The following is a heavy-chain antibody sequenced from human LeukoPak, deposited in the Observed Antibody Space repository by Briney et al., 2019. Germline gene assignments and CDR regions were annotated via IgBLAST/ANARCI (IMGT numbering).Heavy chain of an antibody. CDR3: VRDFRSADY. CDR1: GFIFSLYC. J-gene: IGHJ4*02. CDR2: ICPDGTGI. V-gene: IGHV3-74*01. Sequence: GGSLRLSCAASGFIFSLYCMHWVRQAPGKGPMWVSRICPDGTGISYADSVKARFTTSRDNTKNTVYLQMNGLREEDTAVYYCVRDFRSADYWGQGTLVTVSS.